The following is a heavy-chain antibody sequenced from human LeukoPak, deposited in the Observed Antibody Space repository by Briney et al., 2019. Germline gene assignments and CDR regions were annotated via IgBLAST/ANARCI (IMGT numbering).Heavy chain of an antibody. J-gene: IGHJ1*01. CDR3: ARERGRSGSYYGPEYLQN. Sequence: GGSLRLSCAASGFSFSDYSMNWVRQAPGKGLEWVSYISFGSSYIFYADSVKGRFIISRDNAKNSLYPQMNSLRAEDTAVYYCARERGRSGSYYGPEYLQNWGQGTLVTVSS. CDR1: GFSFSDYS. CDR2: ISFGSSYI. D-gene: IGHD1-26*01. V-gene: IGHV3-21*01.